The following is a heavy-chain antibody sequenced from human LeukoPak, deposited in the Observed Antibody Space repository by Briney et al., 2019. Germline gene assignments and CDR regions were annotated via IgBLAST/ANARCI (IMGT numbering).Heavy chain of an antibody. D-gene: IGHD3-10*01. CDR3: ARDGASMYYGSGSFSNWFDP. V-gene: IGHV4-4*02. Sequence: SGTLSLTCAVSGGSISSSNWWSGVRQPPGKGLEGMGEIYHSGSTNYNPSLKSRVTITVDKSKNQFSLKLSSVSAADTAVYYCARDGASMYYGSGSFSNWFDPWGQGTLVTVSS. CDR1: GGSISSSNW. J-gene: IGHJ5*02. CDR2: IYHSGST.